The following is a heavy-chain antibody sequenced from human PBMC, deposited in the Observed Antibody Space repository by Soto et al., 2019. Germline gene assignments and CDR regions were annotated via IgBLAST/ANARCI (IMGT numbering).Heavy chain of an antibody. CDR2: ISAYNGNT. CDR3: ARDPAGYCSSTSCYKAGGFDP. V-gene: IGHV1-18*01. D-gene: IGHD2-2*02. CDR1: GYTFTSYG. J-gene: IGHJ5*02. Sequence: ASVKVSCKASGYTFTSYGISWVRQAPGQGLEWMGWISAYNGNTNYAQKLQGRVTMTTDTSTSTAYMELRSLRSDDTAVYYCARDPAGYCSSTSCYKAGGFDPWGQGTLVTVSS.